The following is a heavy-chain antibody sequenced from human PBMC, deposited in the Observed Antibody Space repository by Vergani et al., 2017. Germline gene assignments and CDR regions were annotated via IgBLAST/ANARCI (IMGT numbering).Heavy chain of an antibody. D-gene: IGHD6-13*01. CDR3: ARPQQQLRYWYFDL. V-gene: IGHV4-39*01. Sequence: QVQLQESGPGLVKPSETLSLTCTVSGGSISSSSYYWGWIRQPPGKGLEWIGSIYYSGSTYYNPSLKSRVTISVDTSKNQFSLKLSSVTAADTAVYYCARPQQQLRYWYFDLWGRGTLVTVSS. J-gene: IGHJ2*01. CDR1: GGSISSSSYY. CDR2: IYYSGST.